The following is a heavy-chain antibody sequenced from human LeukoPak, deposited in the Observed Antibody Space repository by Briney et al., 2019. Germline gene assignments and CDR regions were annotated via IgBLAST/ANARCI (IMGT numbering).Heavy chain of an antibody. CDR3: ARVPTNSWYNWFDP. Sequence: GGSLRLSCAASGFAFSIYDMHWVRQPTGKGLEWVSAIGTTDNTYYIDSVKGRFTISRENAKNSLYLQMNSLRAEDTAIYYCARVPTNSWYNWFDPWDQGTLVTVSS. CDR2: IGTTDNT. V-gene: IGHV3-13*01. CDR1: GFAFSIYD. D-gene: IGHD2-8*01. J-gene: IGHJ5*02.